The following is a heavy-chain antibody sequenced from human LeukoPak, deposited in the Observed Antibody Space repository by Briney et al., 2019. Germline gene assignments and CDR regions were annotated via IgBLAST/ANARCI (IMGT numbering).Heavy chain of an antibody. V-gene: IGHV3-43*02. CDR2: IIAGGGTT. CDR3: AKAAYDLLTGYYSYYYYAMDV. D-gene: IGHD3-9*01. J-gene: IGHJ6*02. Sequence: GGSLRLSCATSGFTFDDFAMHWVRQAPGKGLEWFSLIIAGGGTTYYAESVKSRFTISRDNRKKSLYLQMNSLRTEDTAFYYCAKAAYDLLTGYYSYYYYAMDVWGQGTTVTVSS. CDR1: GFTFDDFA.